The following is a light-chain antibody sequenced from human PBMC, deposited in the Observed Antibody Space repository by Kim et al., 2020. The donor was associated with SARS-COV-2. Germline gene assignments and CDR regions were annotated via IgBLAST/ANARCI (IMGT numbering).Light chain of an antibody. CDR2: DKN. Sequence: ALGQTIRITCQGDSLRNYYPSWYQQKPGQAPVLVIYDKNNRPSGIPDRFSGSISGTPASLTITGAQAEDEADYYCNSRDNSGNHYVFGTGTKVTVL. V-gene: IGLV3-19*01. J-gene: IGLJ1*01. CDR1: SLRNYY. CDR3: NSRDNSGNHYV.